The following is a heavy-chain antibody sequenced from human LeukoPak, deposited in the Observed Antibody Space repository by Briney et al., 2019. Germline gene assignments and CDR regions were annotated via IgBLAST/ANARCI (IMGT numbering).Heavy chain of an antibody. Sequence: ASVKVSCKASGYTFTGYYMHWVRQAPGQGLEWMGWINPNSGGTNYAQKFQGRVTMTRDTSISTAYMELSRLRSDDTAVYYWARDRDLVWFGELLAPFDYWGQGTLVTVSS. CDR3: ARDRDLVWFGELLAPFDY. V-gene: IGHV1-2*02. D-gene: IGHD3-10*01. CDR1: GYTFTGYY. J-gene: IGHJ4*02. CDR2: INPNSGGT.